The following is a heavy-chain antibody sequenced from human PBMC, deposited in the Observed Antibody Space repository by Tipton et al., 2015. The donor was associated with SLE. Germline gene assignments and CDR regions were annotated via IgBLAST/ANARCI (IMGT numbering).Heavy chain of an antibody. J-gene: IGHJ3*02. CDR2: ISYSGST. CDR1: GGSISSYY. CDR3: ARYGSGSSGAFDI. V-gene: IGHV4-59*08. Sequence: TLSLTCSVSGGSISSYYWGWVRQPPGKGLEWIGHISYSGSTYYNPSLKSRVTISVDTSKNQFSLKLSSVTAADTAVYYCARYGSGSSGAFDIWGQGTMVTVSS. D-gene: IGHD3-10*01.